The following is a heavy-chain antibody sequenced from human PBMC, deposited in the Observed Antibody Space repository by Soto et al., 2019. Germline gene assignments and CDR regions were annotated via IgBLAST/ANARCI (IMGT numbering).Heavy chain of an antibody. J-gene: IGHJ6*02. CDR2: IIPIFGTA. V-gene: IGHV1-69*13. CDR1: GGTFSSYA. Sequence: SVKVCCKASGGTFSSYAISWVRQAPGQGLEWMGGIIPIFGTANYAQKFQGRVTITADESTSTAYMELSSLRSEDTAVYYCAREGTYYDFWSGPRPLPSGEGYGMDVWGQGTTVTVSS. D-gene: IGHD3-3*01. CDR3: AREGTYYDFWSGPRPLPSGEGYGMDV.